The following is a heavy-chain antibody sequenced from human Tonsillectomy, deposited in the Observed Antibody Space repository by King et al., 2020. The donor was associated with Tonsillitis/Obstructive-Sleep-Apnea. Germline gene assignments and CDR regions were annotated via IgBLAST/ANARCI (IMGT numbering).Heavy chain of an antibody. Sequence: VQLVESGGGLVKPGGSLRLRCAASGFTFSDYYMNWIRQSPGKGLEWLAFVSGTGHTLYYADSVRGRFTISRDNDKNSLSLQMNSLRAADTATYYCTRGVFSDFWGRGTLVTVSS. D-gene: IGHD3-16*01. CDR1: GFTFSDYY. V-gene: IGHV3-11*01. J-gene: IGHJ4*02. CDR2: VSGTGHTL. CDR3: TRGVFSDF.